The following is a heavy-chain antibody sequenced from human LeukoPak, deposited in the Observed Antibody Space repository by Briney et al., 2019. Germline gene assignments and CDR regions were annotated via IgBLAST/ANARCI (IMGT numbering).Heavy chain of an antibody. J-gene: IGHJ6*03. CDR2: IYXGDSDT. Sequence: GESLXXSCXGXXYSFTSYWXGWVRPMPGKGLEWMGIIYXGDSDTRYSPSFQGQVTISADKSISTAYLPWSSLKASDTAMYYCARLFRDGYNSFSAYYYYYMDVWGKGTTVTVSS. D-gene: IGHD5-24*01. V-gene: IGHV5-51*01. CDR3: ARLFRDGYNSFSAYYYYYMDV. CDR1: XYSFTSYW.